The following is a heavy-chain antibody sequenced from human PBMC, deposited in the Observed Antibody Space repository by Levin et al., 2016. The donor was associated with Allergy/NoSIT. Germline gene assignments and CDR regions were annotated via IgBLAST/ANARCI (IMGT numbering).Heavy chain of an antibody. D-gene: IGHD1-26*01. CDR1: GFTFSSYS. CDR3: ARGAGGSPRYSGSLWRATTTVSTAFDI. Sequence: GGSLRLSCAASGFTFSSYSMNWVRQAPGKGLEWVSYISGTSSTIYYADSVKGRFTISRDSAKNSLFLQMNSLRADDTAVYYCARGAGGSPRYSGSLWRATTTVSTAFDIWGQGTMVTVSS. V-gene: IGHV3-48*01. J-gene: IGHJ3*02. CDR2: ISGTSSTI.